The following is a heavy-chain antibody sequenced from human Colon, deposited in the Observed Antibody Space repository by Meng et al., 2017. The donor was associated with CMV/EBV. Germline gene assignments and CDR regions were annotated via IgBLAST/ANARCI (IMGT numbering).Heavy chain of an antibody. CDR2: TNPSSGSA. Sequence: ASVKVSCKASGYTFSNYYIHWVRQAPGQGLEWMGITNPSSGSATYAQKFQGRVTMTSDTSTSTVYMELSSLTSDDTAVYYCARVGCGTTSCSQGLDPWGQGTLVTVSS. V-gene: IGHV1-46*01. D-gene: IGHD2-2*01. CDR3: ARVGCGTTSCSQGLDP. J-gene: IGHJ5*02. CDR1: GYTFSNYY.